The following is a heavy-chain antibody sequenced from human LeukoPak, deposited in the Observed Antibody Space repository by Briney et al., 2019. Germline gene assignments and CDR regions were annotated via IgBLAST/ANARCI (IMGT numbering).Heavy chain of an antibody. J-gene: IGHJ5*02. CDR3: ARVVVAATGFDP. V-gene: IGHV4-39*07. Sequence: SETLSLTCTVSGGSISSSSYYWGWIRQPPGKGLEWIGSIYYSGSTYYNPSLKSRVTISVDTSKNQFSLKLSSVTAADTAVYYCARVVVAATGFDPWGQGTLVTVSS. CDR1: GGSISSSSYY. CDR2: IYYSGST. D-gene: IGHD2-15*01.